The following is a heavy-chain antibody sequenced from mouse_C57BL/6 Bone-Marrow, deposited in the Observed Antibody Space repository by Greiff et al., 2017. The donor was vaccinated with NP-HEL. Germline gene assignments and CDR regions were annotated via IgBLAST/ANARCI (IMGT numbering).Heavy chain of an antibody. J-gene: IGHJ3*01. D-gene: IGHD2-5*01. Sequence: EVQLQQSGTVLARPGASVKMSCKTSGYTFTSYWMHWVKQRPGQGLEWIGAIYPGNSDTSYNQKFKGKAKLTAVTSASTAYMELSSLTNEDSAVYYWPYSNYAAWFAYWGQGTLVTVSA. CDR2: IYPGNSDT. CDR1: GYTFTSYW. CDR3: PYSNYAAWFAY. V-gene: IGHV1-5*01.